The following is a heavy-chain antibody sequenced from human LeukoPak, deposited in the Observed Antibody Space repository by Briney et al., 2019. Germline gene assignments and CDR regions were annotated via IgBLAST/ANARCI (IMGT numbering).Heavy chain of an antibody. Sequence: ASVKVSCKASGYTFTNYDINWVRQATGQGLEWMGWINPNSGGTNYAQKFQGRVTMTRDTSISTAYMELSRLRSDDTAVYYCARDPRYSSSSEVEPFDPWGQGTLVTVSS. CDR3: ARDPRYSSSSEVEPFDP. CDR1: GYTFTNYD. D-gene: IGHD6-6*01. V-gene: IGHV1-2*02. J-gene: IGHJ5*02. CDR2: INPNSGGT.